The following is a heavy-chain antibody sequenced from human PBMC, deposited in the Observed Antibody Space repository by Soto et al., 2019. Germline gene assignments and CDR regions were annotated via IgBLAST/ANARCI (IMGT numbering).Heavy chain of an antibody. CDR2: IYYSGSS. CDR1: GGSISSDDYY. V-gene: IGHV4-30-4*02. CDR3: AREYYDILTGRKYFDY. D-gene: IGHD3-9*01. Sequence: SETLSLTCTVSGGSISSDDYYWSWIRQPPGKGLEWIGYIYYSGSSYYNPSLKSRVTISIDTSKNQLSLKLSSVTAADTAVYYCAREYYDILTGRKYFDYWGQGTLVTVSS. J-gene: IGHJ4*02.